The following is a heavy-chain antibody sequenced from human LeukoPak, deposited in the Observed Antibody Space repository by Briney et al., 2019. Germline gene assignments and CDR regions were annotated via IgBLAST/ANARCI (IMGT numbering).Heavy chain of an antibody. V-gene: IGHV4-30-2*01. CDR3: ARVREITMVRGGVDP. D-gene: IGHD3-10*01. J-gene: IGHJ5*02. CDR1: GGSISSGGYS. Sequence: SETLSLTCAVSGGSISSGGYSWSWIRQPPGKGLEWIGYIYHSGSTYYNPSLKSRVTISVDRSKNQFSLKLSSVTAADTAVYYCARVREITMVRGGVDPWGQGTLVTVSS. CDR2: IYHSGST.